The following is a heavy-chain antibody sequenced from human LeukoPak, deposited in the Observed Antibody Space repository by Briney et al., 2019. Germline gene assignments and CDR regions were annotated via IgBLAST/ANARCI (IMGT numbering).Heavy chain of an antibody. CDR3: AKARGSSWYNWFDP. CDR2: IRYDGSNK. CDR1: GFTSSSYG. Sequence: GGSLRLSCAASGFTSSSYGMHWVRQAPGKGLEWVAFIRYDGSNKYYADSVKGRFTISRDNSKNTLYLQMNSLRAEDTAIYYCAKARGSSWYNWFDPWGQGTLVTVSS. J-gene: IGHJ5*02. D-gene: IGHD6-13*01. V-gene: IGHV3-30*02.